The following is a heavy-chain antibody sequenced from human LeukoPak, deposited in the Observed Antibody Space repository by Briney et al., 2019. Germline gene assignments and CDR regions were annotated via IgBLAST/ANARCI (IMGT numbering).Heavy chain of an antibody. CDR2: ISGSGGST. CDR3: AREGYYDSSGYYVDGAFDI. D-gene: IGHD3-22*01. V-gene: IGHV3-23*01. J-gene: IGHJ3*02. CDR1: GFTFSSYA. Sequence: GGSLRLSCAASGFTFSSYAMSWVRQAPGKGLEWVSAISGSGGSTYYADSVKGRFTISRDNSKNTLYLQMNSLRAEDTAVYYCAREGYYDSSGYYVDGAFDIWGQGTMVTVSS.